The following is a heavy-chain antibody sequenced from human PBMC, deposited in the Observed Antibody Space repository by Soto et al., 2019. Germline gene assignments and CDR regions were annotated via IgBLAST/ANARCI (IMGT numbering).Heavy chain of an antibody. V-gene: IGHV1-69*13. Sequence: SVKVSCKASGGTFSSYAISWVRQAPGQGLEWMGGIIPIFGTANYAQKFQGRVTITADESTSTAYMELSSLRSEDTAVYYCAPLGPHYTETGTTPPYWGQGTLVTVSS. D-gene: IGHD1-7*01. J-gene: IGHJ4*02. CDR2: IIPIFGTA. CDR3: APLGPHYTETGTTPPY. CDR1: GGTFSSYA.